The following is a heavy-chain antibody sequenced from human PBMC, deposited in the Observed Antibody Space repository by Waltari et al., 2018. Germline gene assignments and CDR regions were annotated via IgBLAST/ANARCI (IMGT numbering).Heavy chain of an antibody. CDR3: ARGGYRWDFDY. V-gene: IGHV3-21*01. CDR2: ISSSRSYR. D-gene: IGHD6-25*01. J-gene: IGHJ4*02. CDR1: GFTFSSYS. Sequence: EVQLVESGGGLVKPGGSLRLSCAASGFTFSSYSMNWVRQAPGKGLEWVSSISSSRSYRYYGDSVKGRFTISRDNAKNSLYLQMNSLRAEDTAVYYWARGGYRWDFDYWGQGTLVTVSS.